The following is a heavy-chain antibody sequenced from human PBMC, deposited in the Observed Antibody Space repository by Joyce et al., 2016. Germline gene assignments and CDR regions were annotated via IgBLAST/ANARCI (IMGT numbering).Heavy chain of an antibody. CDR1: GFTFSSYS. V-gene: IGHV3-21*01. Sequence: EVQLVESGGGLVKPGGSLRLSCAASGFTFSSYSMSWVRQAPGKGLEWVSSLRSSSAYIKYTESVKGRFTISRDNAKNSLYLQMNSLRVEDTAVYYCARSSYTNGIFDYWGQGTLVTVSS. CDR3: ARSSYTNGIFDY. CDR2: LRSSSAYI. D-gene: IGHD2-8*01. J-gene: IGHJ4*02.